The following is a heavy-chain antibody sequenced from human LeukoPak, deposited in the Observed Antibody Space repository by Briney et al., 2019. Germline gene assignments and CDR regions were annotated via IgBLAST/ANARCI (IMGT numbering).Heavy chain of an antibody. Sequence: SETLSLTCTVSGYSISSGYYWGWIRQPPGKGLEWIGSIYHSGSTYYNPSLKSRVTISVDTSNNQFSLKLSSVTAADTAVYYCARGVTTYYYFDYWGQGTLVTVSS. CDR2: IYHSGST. J-gene: IGHJ4*02. CDR1: GYSISSGYY. CDR3: ARGVTTYYYFDY. V-gene: IGHV4-38-2*02. D-gene: IGHD4-17*01.